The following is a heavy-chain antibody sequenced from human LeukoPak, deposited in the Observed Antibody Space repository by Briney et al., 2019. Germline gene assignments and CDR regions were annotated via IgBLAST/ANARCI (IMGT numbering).Heavy chain of an antibody. D-gene: IGHD1-26*01. Sequence: GGSLRLSCAASGFTFSSYGMHWVRQAPGKGLEWVAVIWYDGSNKYYADSVKGRFTISRDNSKNTLYLQMNGLGAEDTAVYYCARSWELLSPFDYWGQGTLVTISS. V-gene: IGHV3-33*01. CDR1: GFTFSSYG. J-gene: IGHJ4*02. CDR3: ARSWELLSPFDY. CDR2: IWYDGSNK.